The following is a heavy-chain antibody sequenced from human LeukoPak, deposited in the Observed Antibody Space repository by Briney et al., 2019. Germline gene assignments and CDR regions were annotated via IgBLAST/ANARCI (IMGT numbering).Heavy chain of an antibody. D-gene: IGHD5-24*01. Sequence: GGSLRLSCAASGFPFSIYTMNWVRQAPGKGLEWISFVFTTDIITQYADSVRGRFTISRDNAKNSLYLQMNSLRAEDTAVYYCARADVEMATIPAFDIWGQGTMVTVSS. V-gene: IGHV3-48*04. CDR3: ARADVEMATIPAFDI. J-gene: IGHJ3*02. CDR2: VFTTDIIT. CDR1: GFPFSIYT.